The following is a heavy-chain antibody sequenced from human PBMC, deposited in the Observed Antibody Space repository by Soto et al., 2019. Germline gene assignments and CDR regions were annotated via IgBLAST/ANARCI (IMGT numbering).Heavy chain of an antibody. D-gene: IGHD2-15*01. V-gene: IGHV3-30-3*01. CDR3: ARGYCSGGSCGDY. Sequence: QVQLVESGGGVVQPGRSLRLSCAASGFTFSSYAMHWVRQAPGKGLEWVAVISYDGSNKYYADSVKGRFTISRDNSKNTLYLQMNSLRAEDTAVYYCARGYCSGGSCGDYWGQGTLVTVSS. J-gene: IGHJ4*02. CDR1: GFTFSSYA. CDR2: ISYDGSNK.